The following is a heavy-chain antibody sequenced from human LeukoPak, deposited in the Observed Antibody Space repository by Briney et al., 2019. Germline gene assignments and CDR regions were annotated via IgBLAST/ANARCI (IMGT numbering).Heavy chain of an antibody. V-gene: IGHV1-69*05. CDR1: GGTFSSYA. Sequence: SVKVSCKASGGTFSSYAISWVRQPPGQGLEWMGRIISIFGTRNYARKFQGRVTITTDESTSTAYMELSSLRSEDTAVYYCARERPPGDSSSWYLEGYFDFWGQGTLVTVSS. D-gene: IGHD6-13*01. CDR2: IISIFGTR. J-gene: IGHJ4*02. CDR3: ARERPPGDSSSWYLEGYFDF.